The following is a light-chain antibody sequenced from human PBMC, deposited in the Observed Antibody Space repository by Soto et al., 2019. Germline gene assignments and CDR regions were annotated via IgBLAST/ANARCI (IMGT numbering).Light chain of an antibody. J-gene: IGKJ4*01. CDR1: QSVHRD. CDR2: DAS. Sequence: EIVMTQSPATLSVSPGEGTTLSCRTSQSVHRDLAWYQQKPGQAPRLLIYDASTRATGIPARFSGSGSGTEFTLTISSPQSEDFAVYYCQQYTSWPPLTFGGGTKVEI. CDR3: QQYTSWPPLT. V-gene: IGKV3-15*01.